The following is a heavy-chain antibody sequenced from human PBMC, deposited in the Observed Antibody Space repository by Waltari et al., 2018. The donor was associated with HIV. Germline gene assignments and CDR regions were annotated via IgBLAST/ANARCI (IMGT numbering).Heavy chain of an antibody. J-gene: IGHJ4*02. CDR2: IKQDGSEK. Sequence: EVQLVESGGGLVQPGGSLRLSCAASGFTFSSYWMTWVRQAPGKGVEWVANIKQDGSEKYYVDSVKGQFTISRDNAKNSLYLQMNSLRAEDTAVYYCARERGSRSFDYWGQGTLVTVSS. CDR1: GFTFSSYW. CDR3: ARERGSRSFDY. D-gene: IGHD3-10*01. V-gene: IGHV3-7*01.